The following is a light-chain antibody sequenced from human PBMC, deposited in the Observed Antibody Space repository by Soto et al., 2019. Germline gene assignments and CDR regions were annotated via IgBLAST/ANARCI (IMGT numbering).Light chain of an antibody. Sequence: DIQMTQSPSTLSASVGDRVTITCRASQSISSWLAWYQQKPGKAHKLLIFDASSLESGVPSKFSGRGSGTEFTLTIISLQPDDFTTDSCQQYNIYSLTFGHGTKVEIK. V-gene: IGKV1-5*01. CDR1: QSISSW. CDR2: DAS. CDR3: QQYNIYSLT. J-gene: IGKJ1*01.